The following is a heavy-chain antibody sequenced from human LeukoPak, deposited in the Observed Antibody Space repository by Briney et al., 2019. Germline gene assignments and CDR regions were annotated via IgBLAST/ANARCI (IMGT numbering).Heavy chain of an antibody. CDR3: ATYRQVLLPFES. CDR2: IFGADKNTT. D-gene: IGHD2-8*02. J-gene: IGHJ4*02. Sequence: GGSLRLSCAASGFPFSSYAMNWVRQAPGKGLEWVSIIFGADKNTTYYADSVKGRFTVSRDNSKNTLDLQMTDLRPEDTAIYYCATYRQVLLPFESWGQGTLVTVSS. CDR1: GFPFSSYA. V-gene: IGHV3-23*01.